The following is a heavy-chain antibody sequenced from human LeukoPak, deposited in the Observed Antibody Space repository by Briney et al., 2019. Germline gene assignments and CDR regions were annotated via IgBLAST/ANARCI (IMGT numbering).Heavy chain of an antibody. CDR2: MYSSGST. D-gene: IGHD1-26*01. V-gene: IGHV4-4*07. Sequence: SETLSLTCTVSGGSISGYYWSWIRQPAGRGLEWIGRMYSSGSTNYNPSLKGRVTMSVDTSKNHFSLKLTSVTAADTAVYYCARDTSGGYHYWGQGALVTVSS. CDR1: GGSISGYY. CDR3: ARDTSGGYHY. J-gene: IGHJ4*02.